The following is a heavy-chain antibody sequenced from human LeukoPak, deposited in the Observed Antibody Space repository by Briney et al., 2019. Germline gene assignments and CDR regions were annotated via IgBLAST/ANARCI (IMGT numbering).Heavy chain of an antibody. J-gene: IGHJ4*02. D-gene: IGHD1-7*01. CDR1: GGSISSYY. CDR3: ARSFLGTTQYDY. CDR2: IYYSGST. V-gene: IGHV4-59*01. Sequence: PSETLSLTCTVSGGSISSYYWSWIRQPPGKGLEWIGYIYYSGSTNYNPSLKSRVTISVDTSKNQFSLKLSSVPAADTAVYYCARSFLGTTQYDYWGQGTLVTVSS.